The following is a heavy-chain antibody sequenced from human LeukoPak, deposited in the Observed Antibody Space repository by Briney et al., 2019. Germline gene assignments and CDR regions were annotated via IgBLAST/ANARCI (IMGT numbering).Heavy chain of an antibody. J-gene: IGHJ6*03. CDR3: AVWDCSSTSCYYYYYYYMDV. CDR2: IYTSGST. V-gene: IGHV4-4*07. CDR1: GGSISSYY. D-gene: IGHD2-2*01. Sequence: SETLSLTCTVSGGSISSYYWSWIRQPAGKGLEWIGRIYTSGSTNYNPSLKSRVTISVDTSKNQFSLKLSSVTAADTAVYYCAVWDCSSTSCYYYYYYYMDVWGKGTTVTVSS.